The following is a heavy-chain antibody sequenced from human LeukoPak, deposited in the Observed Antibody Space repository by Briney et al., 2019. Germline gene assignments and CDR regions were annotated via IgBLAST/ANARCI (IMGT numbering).Heavy chain of an antibody. J-gene: IGHJ5*02. D-gene: IGHD2-2*02. CDR1: GYTFTGYY. Sequence: ASVKVSCKASGYTFTGYYMHWVRQAPGQGLEWMGWINPNSGGTNYAQKFQGWVTMTRDTSISTAYMELSRLRSDDTAVYYCARSGYCSSTSCYTPYNWFDPWGQGTLGTVSS. V-gene: IGHV1-2*04. CDR3: ARSGYCSSTSCYTPYNWFDP. CDR2: INPNSGGT.